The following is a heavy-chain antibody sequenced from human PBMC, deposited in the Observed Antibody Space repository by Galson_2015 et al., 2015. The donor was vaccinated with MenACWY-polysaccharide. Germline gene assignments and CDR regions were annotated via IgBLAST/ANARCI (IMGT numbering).Heavy chain of an antibody. D-gene: IGHD6-6*01. CDR1: GFTFSSYG. J-gene: IGHJ4*02. CDR2: IWYDGSNK. V-gene: IGHV3-33*01. CDR3: ARNGLSSSGYFDY. Sequence: SLRLSCAASGFTFSSYGMHWVRQAPGKGLEWVAVIWYDGSNKYYADSVKGRFTISRDNSKNTLYLRMNSLRAEDTAVYYCARNGLSSSGYFDYWGQGTLVTVSS.